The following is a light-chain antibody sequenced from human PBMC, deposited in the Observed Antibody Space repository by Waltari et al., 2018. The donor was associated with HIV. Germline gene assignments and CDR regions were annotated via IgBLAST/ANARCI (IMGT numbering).Light chain of an antibody. Sequence: QSALTPRRTVSGSPGQSVTISCTGTSSDVGGYNYVYWYQQQPGKDPKLMIYDVTTLPSGVPDRFSAYKSGNTASLTIAGLQAEDKADYYCCSYAGSYRYVFGTWTKVTVL. CDR3: CSYAGSYRYV. V-gene: IGLV2-11*01. CDR1: SSDVGGYNY. CDR2: DVT. J-gene: IGLJ1*01.